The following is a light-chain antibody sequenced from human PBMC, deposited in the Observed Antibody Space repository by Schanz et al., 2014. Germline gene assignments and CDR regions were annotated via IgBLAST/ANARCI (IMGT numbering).Light chain of an antibody. Sequence: EIVLTQSPGTLSLSPGERATFSCRASQRVNTNFLAWYQQKPGQAPRLLIYATSNRATGIPDRFSGSGSGTDFTLTISRLEPEDFAVYFCHQFGYSSWTFGQGTKVEI. CDR1: QRVNTNF. J-gene: IGKJ1*01. CDR2: ATS. V-gene: IGKV3-20*01. CDR3: HQFGYSSWT.